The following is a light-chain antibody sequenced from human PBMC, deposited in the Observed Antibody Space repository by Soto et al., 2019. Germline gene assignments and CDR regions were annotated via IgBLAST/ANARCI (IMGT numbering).Light chain of an antibody. CDR2: DAS. J-gene: IGKJ1*01. V-gene: IGKV3-11*01. Sequence: EIVLTQSPATLSLSPGERATLFCRASQSVSSYLAWYQQKPGQAPRLLIYDASNRATGIPARFRGSGSGTDFTLTISSLEPEDFAVYYCQQYGNSPWTFGQGTKVDIK. CDR1: QSVSSY. CDR3: QQYGNSPWT.